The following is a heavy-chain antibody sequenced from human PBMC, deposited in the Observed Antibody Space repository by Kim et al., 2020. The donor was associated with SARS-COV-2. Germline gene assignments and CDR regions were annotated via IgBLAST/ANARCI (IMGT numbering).Heavy chain of an antibody. J-gene: IGHJ4*02. V-gene: IGHV3-48*01. CDR3: VRENGYGTGSCFDR. D-gene: IGHD3-10*01. Sequence: ASVKGRLTISRDHAKNSLPLQMNSLRAGDTAVYYCVRENGYGTGSCFDRWGPGTLVTVSS.